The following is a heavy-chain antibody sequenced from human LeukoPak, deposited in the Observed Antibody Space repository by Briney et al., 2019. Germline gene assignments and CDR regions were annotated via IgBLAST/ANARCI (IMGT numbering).Heavy chain of an antibody. V-gene: IGHV5-51*01. CDR1: GYNFTTYW. CDR3: ARPMTTVTTGDAFDI. J-gene: IGHJ3*02. Sequence: GESLKISCKGSGYNFTTYWIGWVRQMPGKGLEWMGIIYPGDSDTRYSPSFQGQVTISADKSISTAYLQWSSLKASDTAMYYCARPMTTVTTGDAFDIWGQGTMVTVSS. D-gene: IGHD4-17*01. CDR2: IYPGDSDT.